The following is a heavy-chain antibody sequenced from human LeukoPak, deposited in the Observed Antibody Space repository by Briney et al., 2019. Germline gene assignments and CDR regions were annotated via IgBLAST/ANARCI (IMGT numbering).Heavy chain of an antibody. CDR3: AKATQIQLWFLDY. Sequence: PGGSLRLSCVASGFGFSTYAMSWVRQAPGKGLEWVSSISGSGDTTYYADSVKGRFTISRDNSKNTLFLQMNSLRAEDTAVYYCAKATQIQLWFLDYWGQGTLVTVSS. CDR1: GFGFSTYA. J-gene: IGHJ4*02. CDR2: ISGSGDTT. V-gene: IGHV3-23*01. D-gene: IGHD5-18*01.